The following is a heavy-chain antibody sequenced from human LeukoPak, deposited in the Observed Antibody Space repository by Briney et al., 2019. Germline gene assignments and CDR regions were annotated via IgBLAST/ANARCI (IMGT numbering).Heavy chain of an antibody. CDR2: INHSGST. CDR1: GGSFSGYY. D-gene: IGHD5-18*01. CDR3: ASMDTAYSLSIDY. V-gene: IGHV4-34*01. Sequence: PSETLSLTCAVYGGSFSGYYWSWIRQPPGKGLEWIGEINHSGSTNYNPSLTSRVTISVDTSKNQFSLKLSSVTPADTAVYYGASMDTAYSLSIDYWGQGTLVTVSS. J-gene: IGHJ4*02.